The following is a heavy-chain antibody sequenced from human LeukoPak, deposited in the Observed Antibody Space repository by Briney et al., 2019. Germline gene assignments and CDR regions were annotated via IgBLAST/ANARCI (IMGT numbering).Heavy chain of an antibody. CDR1: GGPISRYY. D-gene: IGHD3-10*01. CDR3: ARRPGDYYYGMDV. V-gene: IGHV4-59*01. J-gene: IGHJ6*02. CDR2: IYYSGSN. Sequence: SETLSLTCTVSGGPISRYYWSWIRQPPGKGREWIGYIYYSGSNNYNPSLKSRVTISVDTSKNQFSLKLSSVTAADTAVYYCARRPGDYYYGMDVWGQGTTVTVSS.